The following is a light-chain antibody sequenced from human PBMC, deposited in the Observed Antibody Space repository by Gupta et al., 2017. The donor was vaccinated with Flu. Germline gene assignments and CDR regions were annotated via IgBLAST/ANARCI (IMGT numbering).Light chain of an antibody. V-gene: IGLV2-14*01. Sequence: QSALTQPASVSGSPGQSITISCTGTSSDVGGYNYVSWFQQLPGNAPKLIIYEVSNRPSGVSNRFSGSKSGNTASLTISGLQAEDEADYYCNSYSTSSTLVVFGGGTHLTVL. J-gene: IGLJ3*02. CDR3: NSYSTSSTLVV. CDR2: EVS. CDR1: SSDVGGYNY.